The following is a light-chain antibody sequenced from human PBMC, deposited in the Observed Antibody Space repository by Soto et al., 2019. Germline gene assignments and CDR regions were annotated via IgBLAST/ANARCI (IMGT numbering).Light chain of an antibody. CDR1: TSNIVNNF. CDR2: TNN. V-gene: IGLV1-51*01. Sequence: QSVLTQPPSVSAAPGEKVTISCSGRTSNIVNNFVSWYRQLPGAAPQLLIHTNNKRPSGVSDLFSGSKSGSSATLGITGLQTGDEAHYYCGTWDYSVTAFVFGGGTKVTVL. CDR3: GTWDYSVTAFV. J-gene: IGLJ2*01.